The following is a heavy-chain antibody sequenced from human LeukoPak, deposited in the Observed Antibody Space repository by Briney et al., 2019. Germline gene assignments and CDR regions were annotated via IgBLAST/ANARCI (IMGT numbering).Heavy chain of an antibody. CDR2: FDPEDGET. J-gene: IGHJ1*01. D-gene: IGHD3-9*01. CDR3: ARWDILTPRYFQH. CDR1: GYTLTELS. V-gene: IGHV1-24*01. Sequence: GASVKVSCKVSGYTLTELSMHWVRQAPGKGLEWMGGFDPEDGETIYAQRFQGRVTMTEDTSTDTAYMELSSLRSDDTAVYYCARWDILTPRYFQHWGQGTLVTVSS.